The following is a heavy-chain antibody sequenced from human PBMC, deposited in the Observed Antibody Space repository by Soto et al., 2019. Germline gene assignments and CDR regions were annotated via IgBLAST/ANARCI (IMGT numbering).Heavy chain of an antibody. CDR2: ISTTSTYI. CDR3: XXXXXXXXXXXXXFDY. J-gene: IGHJ4*02. Sequence: EVHLVESGGGLVKPGKSLRLSCAASGFTFSYYGMNWVRQAPGKGLEWVSSISTTSTYIYYADSVKGRFTISRDNAKNSLFLQMNSLRAEDTAVYYXXXXXXXXXXXXXXFDYWGQGTLVTVSS. CDR1: GFTFSYYG. V-gene: IGHV3-21*01.